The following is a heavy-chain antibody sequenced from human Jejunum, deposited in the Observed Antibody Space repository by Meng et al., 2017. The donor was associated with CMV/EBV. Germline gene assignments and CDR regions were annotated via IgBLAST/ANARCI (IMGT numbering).Heavy chain of an antibody. CDR1: FSVSDYY. V-gene: IGHV3-11*01. CDR2: IDNHGLSI. Sequence: FSVSDYYMAWIRQSPGKGLEWVAYIDNHGLSINCPDSVKGRFSISRDTARNSLYLQMNTLRVEDTAVYYCARRGGGGWYESYFDHWGQGTLVTVSS. J-gene: IGHJ5*02. D-gene: IGHD6-19*01. CDR3: ARRGGGGWYESYFDH.